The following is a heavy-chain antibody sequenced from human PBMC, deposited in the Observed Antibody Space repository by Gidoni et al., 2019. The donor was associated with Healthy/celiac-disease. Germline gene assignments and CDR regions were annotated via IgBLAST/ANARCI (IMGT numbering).Heavy chain of an antibody. V-gene: IGHV4-34*01. J-gene: IGHJ6*03. Sequence: QVQLQQWGAGLLKPSETLSLTCAVYGGSSSGYYWSWIRQPPGKGLEWIGEINHSGSTNYNPSLKSRVTISVDTSKNQFSLKLSSVTAADTAVYYCARGVATVTRTPRTNYYYYYMDVWGKGTTVTVSS. D-gene: IGHD4-4*01. CDR2: INHSGST. CDR1: GGSSSGYY. CDR3: ARGVATVTRTPRTNYYYYYMDV.